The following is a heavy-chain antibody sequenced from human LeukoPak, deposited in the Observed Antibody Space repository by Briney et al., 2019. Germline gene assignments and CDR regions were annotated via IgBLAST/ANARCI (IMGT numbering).Heavy chain of an antibody. J-gene: IGHJ4*02. V-gene: IGHV3-23*01. CDR3: AKKSGSYPNFDY. CDR2: ISGSGGNT. CDR1: GFTFSSYA. Sequence: GGSLRLSCAASGFTFSSYAMSWVRQAPGKGLEWVSGISGSGGNTYYADSVKGRFTISRDNSKNTLYLQTNSLRAEDTAVYYCAKKSGSYPNFDYRGQGTLVTVSS. D-gene: IGHD1-26*01.